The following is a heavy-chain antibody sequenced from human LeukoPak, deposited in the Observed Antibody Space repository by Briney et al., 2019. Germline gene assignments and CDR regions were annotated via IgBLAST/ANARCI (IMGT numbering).Heavy chain of an antibody. CDR1: GFTFSSYS. J-gene: IGHJ4*02. Sequence: GGSLRLSCAASGFTFSSYSMNWVRQAPGKGLEWVSSISSSSSYIYYADSVKGRFTISRDNAKNSLYLQMNSLRAEDTAVYYCAGDRRSGALFDYWGQGTLVTVSS. CDR3: AGDRRSGALFDY. D-gene: IGHD1-14*01. CDR2: ISSSSSYI. V-gene: IGHV3-21*01.